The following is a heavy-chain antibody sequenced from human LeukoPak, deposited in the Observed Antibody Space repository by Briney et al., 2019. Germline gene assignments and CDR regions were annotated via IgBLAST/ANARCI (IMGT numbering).Heavy chain of an antibody. D-gene: IGHD3-10*01. J-gene: IGHJ4*02. CDR3: ARTVLKVRYFDY. Sequence: SQTLSLTCTVSGGSISSGGYYWSWIRQPPGKGLEWIGYIYHSGSTYYNPSLKSRVTISVDTSKNQFSLKLSSVTAADTAVYYCARTVLKVRYFDYWGQGTLVTVSS. CDR2: IYHSGST. CDR1: GGSISSGGYY. V-gene: IGHV4-30-2*05.